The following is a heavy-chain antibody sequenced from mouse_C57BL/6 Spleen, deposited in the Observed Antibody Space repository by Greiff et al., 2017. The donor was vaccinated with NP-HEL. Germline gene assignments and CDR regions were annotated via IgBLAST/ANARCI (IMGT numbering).Heavy chain of an antibody. V-gene: IGHV5-9-1*02. J-gene: IGHJ1*03. CDR2: ISSGGDYI. CDR3: TRDEGDYAWYFDV. Sequence: EVMLVESGEGLVKPGGSLKLSCAASGFTFSSYAMSWVRQTPEKRLAWVAYISSGGDYIYYADPVKGRFTISRDNARNTLYLQMSSLKSEDTAMYYCTRDEGDYAWYFDVWGTGTTVTVSS. CDR1: GFTFSSYA. D-gene: IGHD2-4*01.